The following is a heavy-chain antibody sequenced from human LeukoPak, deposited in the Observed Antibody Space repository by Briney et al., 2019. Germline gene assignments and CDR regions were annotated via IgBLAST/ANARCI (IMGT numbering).Heavy chain of an antibody. CDR2: ISSSSSYI. V-gene: IGHV3-21*01. J-gene: IGHJ4*02. Sequence: GGSLRLSCAASGFTFSSYSMNWVRQAPGKGLEWVSSISSSSSYIYYADSVKGRFTISRDNAKNSLCLQMNSLRAEDTAVYYCARDSVAGTDYWGQGTLVTVSS. CDR1: GFTFSSYS. CDR3: ARDSVAGTDY. D-gene: IGHD6-19*01.